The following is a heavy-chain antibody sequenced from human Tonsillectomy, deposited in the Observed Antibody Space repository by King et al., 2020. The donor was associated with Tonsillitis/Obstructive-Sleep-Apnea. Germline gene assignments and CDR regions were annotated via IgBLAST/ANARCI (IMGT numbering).Heavy chain of an antibody. V-gene: IGHV3-30*01. CDR3: ARAIEASPDAFDI. J-gene: IGHJ3*02. D-gene: IGHD2-21*01. CDR2: ISYDGSNK. CDR1: GFTSSSYA. Sequence: VQLVESWGGVVQPGRSLRLSCAASGFTSSSYAMHCVRQAPGKGLEGVAVISYDGSNKYYADSVKGRFTISRDNSKNTLYLQMNSLRAEDTAVYYCARAIEASPDAFDIWGQGTMVTVSS.